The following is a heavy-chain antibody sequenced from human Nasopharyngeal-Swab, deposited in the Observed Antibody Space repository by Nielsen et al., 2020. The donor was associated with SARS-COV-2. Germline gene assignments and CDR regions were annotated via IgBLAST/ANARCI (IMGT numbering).Heavy chain of an antibody. J-gene: IGHJ6*03. V-gene: IGHV4-4*02. D-gene: IGHD2-15*01. CDR3: ARVSILKVVVVGYYYHMDV. CDR2: IYHSGST. Sequence: VRQAPGKGLEWIGEIYHSGSTNYNPSLKSRVTISVDKSKNQFSLKLSSVTAADTAVYYCARVSILKVVVVGYYYHMDVWGKGTTVTVSS.